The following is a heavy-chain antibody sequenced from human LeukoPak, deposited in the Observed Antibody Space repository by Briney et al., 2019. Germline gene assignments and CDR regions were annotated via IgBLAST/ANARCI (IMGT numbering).Heavy chain of an antibody. CDR1: GASFSGNY. Sequence: SETLSLTCTVSGASFSGNYLGWIRQPPGKGLEWIGYIYDSGSTRYNPSLESRVTLSVDTSKKEFFLKLSSVTAADTATYYCARGVSGWYQVNWFDPWGQGTLVTVSS. J-gene: IGHJ5*02. D-gene: IGHD6-19*01. CDR3: ARGVSGWYQVNWFDP. CDR2: IYDSGST. V-gene: IGHV4-59*08.